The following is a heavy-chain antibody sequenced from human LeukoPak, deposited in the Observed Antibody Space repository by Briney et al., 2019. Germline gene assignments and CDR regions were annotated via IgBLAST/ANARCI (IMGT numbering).Heavy chain of an antibody. CDR2: INPNSGGT. J-gene: IGHJ4*02. V-gene: IGHV1-2*02. D-gene: IGHD2-15*01. CDR1: GYAFTGYY. Sequence: ASVKVSCKASGYAFTGYYMHWVRQAPGQGLGWMGWINPNSGGTNYAQKFQGRVTMTRDTSISTAYMELSRLRSDDTAVYYCARAPTYSIINHFDYWGQGTLVTVSS. CDR3: ARAPTYSIINHFDY.